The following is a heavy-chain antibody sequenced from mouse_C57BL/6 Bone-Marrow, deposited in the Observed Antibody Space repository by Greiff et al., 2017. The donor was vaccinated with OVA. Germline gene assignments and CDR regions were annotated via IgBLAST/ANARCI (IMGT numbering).Heavy chain of an antibody. D-gene: IGHD1-1*02. Sequence: VQLQQSGPELVKPGASVKISCKASGYAFSSSWMNWVKQRPGKGLEWIGRIYPGDGDTNYNGKFKGKATLTADKSSSTAYMHLSSLTSVDSAVYFCARHEAGCYTSYFDYWGQGTTLTVSS. CDR2: IYPGDGDT. CDR1: GYAFSSSW. V-gene: IGHV1-82*01. CDR3: ARHEAGCYTSYFDY. J-gene: IGHJ2*01.